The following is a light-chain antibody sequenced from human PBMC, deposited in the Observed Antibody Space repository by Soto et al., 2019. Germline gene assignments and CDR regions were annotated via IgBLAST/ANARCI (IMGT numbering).Light chain of an antibody. CDR1: SSDVGGYNY. CDR2: EVS. V-gene: IGLV2-8*01. CDR3: SSYAVTNMFD. Sequence: QSALTQPPSASGSPGQSVTISCTGTSSDVGGYNYVSWYQQHPGKAPKVIIYEVSKRPSGVPDRFSGSKSGSTASLTVSGLQAEDEADYYCSSYAVTNMFDFGTGTKVTVL. J-gene: IGLJ1*01.